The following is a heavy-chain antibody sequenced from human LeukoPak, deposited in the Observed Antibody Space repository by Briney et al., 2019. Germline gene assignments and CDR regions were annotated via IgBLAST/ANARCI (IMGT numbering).Heavy chain of an antibody. D-gene: IGHD6-13*01. CDR2: INPNSGGT. V-gene: IGHV1-2*02. CDR3: AREEDSSSWWDYYYMDV. J-gene: IGHJ6*03. CDR1: GYTFTGYY. Sequence: ASMKVSCKASGYTFTGYYMHWVRQAPGQGLEWMGWINPNSGGTNYAQKFQGRVTMTRDTSISTAYMELSRLRSDDTAVYYCAREEDSSSWWDYYYMDVWGKGTTVTVSS.